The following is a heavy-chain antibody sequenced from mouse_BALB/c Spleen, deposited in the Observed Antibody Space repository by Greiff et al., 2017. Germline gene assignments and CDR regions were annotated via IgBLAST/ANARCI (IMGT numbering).Heavy chain of an antibody. D-gene: IGHD2-2*01. Sequence: VKVVESGAELMKPGASVKISCKATGYTFSSYWIEWVKQRPGHGLEWIGEILPGSGSTNYNEKFKGKATFTADTSSNTAYMQLSSLTSEDSAVYYCARYRGLPLYYAMDYWGQGTSVTVSS. J-gene: IGHJ4*01. CDR3: ARYRGLPLYYAMDY. CDR2: ILPGSGST. V-gene: IGHV1-9*01. CDR1: GYTFSSYW.